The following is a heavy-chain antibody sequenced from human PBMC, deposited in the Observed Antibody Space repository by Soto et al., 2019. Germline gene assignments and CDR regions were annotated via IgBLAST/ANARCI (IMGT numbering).Heavy chain of an antibody. J-gene: IGHJ6*02. V-gene: IGHV3-23*01. CDR2: ISGSSVRT. Sequence: GGSLRLSCVASEFNFSNYAMSWVRQAPGKGLEWVSVISGSSVRTHYADSVKGRFSISRDNSKDTLYLQMNSLRAEDTAVYYCAKDRVTSGSYFYYHYALDVWGQGTTVTVSS. CDR1: EFNFSNYA. D-gene: IGHD3-10*01. CDR3: AKDRVTSGSYFYYHYALDV.